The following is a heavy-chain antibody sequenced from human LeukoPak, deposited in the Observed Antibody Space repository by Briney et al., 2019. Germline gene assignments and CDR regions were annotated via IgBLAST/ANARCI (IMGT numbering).Heavy chain of an antibody. V-gene: IGHV3-33*06. D-gene: IGHD6-6*01. Sequence: GGSLRLSCAASGFTFSSYGMHWVRQAPAKGLEWVAVIWYDGSNKYYADSVKGRFTISRDNSKNTLYLQMNSLRAEDTAVYYCAKDRIAAHQRLDYWGQGTLVTVSS. J-gene: IGHJ4*02. CDR3: AKDRIAAHQRLDY. CDR2: IWYDGSNK. CDR1: GFTFSSYG.